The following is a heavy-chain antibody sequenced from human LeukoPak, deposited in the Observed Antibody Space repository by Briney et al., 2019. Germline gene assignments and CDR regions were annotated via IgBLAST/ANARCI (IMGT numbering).Heavy chain of an antibody. CDR2: IYYSGST. V-gene: IGHV4-59*08. Sequence: SETLSLTCSVSGVSISNYYWSWIRQSPGKGLEWIAYIYYSGSTNYNPSRKSGVTISGKTSKNQFARKERSVDTADKAVYYCARHFSSVRWLVPPHWFDPWGQGTLVTVSS. J-gene: IGHJ5*02. CDR3: ARHFSSVRWLVPPHWFDP. CDR1: GVSISNYY. D-gene: IGHD6-19*01.